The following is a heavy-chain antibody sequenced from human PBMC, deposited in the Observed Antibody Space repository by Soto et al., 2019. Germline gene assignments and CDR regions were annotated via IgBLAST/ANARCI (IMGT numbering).Heavy chain of an antibody. V-gene: IGHV3-48*02. CDR3: ARGAYYDFWSGYSWYFDY. J-gene: IGHJ4*02. Sequence: ESGGGLVQPGGSLRLSCAASGFTFSSYSMNWVRQAPGKGLEWVSYISSSSSTIYYADSVKGRFTISRDNAKNSLYLQMNSLRDEDTAVYYCARGAYYDFWSGYSWYFDYWGQGTLVTVSS. CDR2: ISSSSSTI. D-gene: IGHD3-3*01. CDR1: GFTFSSYS.